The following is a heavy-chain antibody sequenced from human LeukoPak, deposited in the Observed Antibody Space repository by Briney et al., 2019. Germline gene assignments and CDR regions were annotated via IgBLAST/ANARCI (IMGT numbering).Heavy chain of an antibody. D-gene: IGHD3-10*01. CDR3: ARVRIGKGLYFDY. V-gene: IGHV1-69*05. J-gene: IGHJ4*02. CDR1: GYTFTSYG. CDR2: IIPIFGTA. Sequence: GASVKVSCKASGYTFTSYGISWVRQAPGQGLEWMGRIIPIFGTANYAQKFQGRVTITTDESTSTAYMELSSLRSEDTAVYYCARVRIGKGLYFDYWGQGTLVTVSS.